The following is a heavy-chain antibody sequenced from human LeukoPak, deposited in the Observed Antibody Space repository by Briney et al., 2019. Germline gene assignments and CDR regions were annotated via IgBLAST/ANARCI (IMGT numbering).Heavy chain of an antibody. CDR3: ARDRGDPPAFDS. Sequence: PSETLSLTCTVSGGSISSSSYYWDWIRQPPGKGLEWIGYIYYSGSTNYNPSLKSRVIISVDKSKNQFSLKLSSVNAADTAVYYCARDRGDPPAFDSWGQGTLVTVSS. CDR1: GGSISSSSYY. CDR2: IYYSGST. D-gene: IGHD3-10*01. V-gene: IGHV4-61*05. J-gene: IGHJ4*02.